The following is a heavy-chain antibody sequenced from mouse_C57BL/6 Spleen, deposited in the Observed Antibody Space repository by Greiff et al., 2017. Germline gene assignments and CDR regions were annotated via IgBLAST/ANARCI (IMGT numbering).Heavy chain of an antibody. CDR1: GYTFTSYW. CDR2: IDPNSGGT. J-gene: IGHJ2*01. D-gene: IGHD2-4*01. V-gene: IGHV1-62-3*01. CDR3: AKTKYDDDGFDY. Sequence: QVQLQQPGAELVKPGASVKLSCKASGYTFTSYWMHWVKQRPGQGLEWIGRIDPNSGGTKYNEKFKSKATLTVDKSSSTAYMQLSSLTSEDCAVYYCAKTKYDDDGFDYWGQGTTVTVSS.